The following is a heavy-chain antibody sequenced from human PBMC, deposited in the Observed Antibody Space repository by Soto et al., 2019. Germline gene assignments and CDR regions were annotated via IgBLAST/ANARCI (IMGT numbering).Heavy chain of an antibody. V-gene: IGHV1-69*13. Sequence: ASVKVSCKASGGTFSSYAISWVRQAPGQGLEWMGGIIPIFGTANYAQKFQGRVTITADESTSTAYMELSSLRSEDTAVYYCASIYSGSSPSFGYWGQGTLVTVSS. CDR1: GGTFSSYA. D-gene: IGHD1-26*01. J-gene: IGHJ4*02. CDR3: ASIYSGSSPSFGY. CDR2: IIPIFGTA.